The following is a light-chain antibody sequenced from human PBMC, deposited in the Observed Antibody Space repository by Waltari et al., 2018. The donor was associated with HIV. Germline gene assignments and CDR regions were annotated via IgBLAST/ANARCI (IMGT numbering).Light chain of an antibody. V-gene: IGLV2-11*01. Sequence: QSALTQPRSVSGSPGQSVTISCTGPSSDVGGYNYVSWYQQHPAKAPKLMIYDVSKRPSGVPDRFSGSKSGNTASLTISGLQAEDEADYYCCSYAGSYTLFGGGTKLTVL. CDR3: CSYAGSYTL. CDR2: DVS. CDR1: SSDVGGYNY. J-gene: IGLJ2*01.